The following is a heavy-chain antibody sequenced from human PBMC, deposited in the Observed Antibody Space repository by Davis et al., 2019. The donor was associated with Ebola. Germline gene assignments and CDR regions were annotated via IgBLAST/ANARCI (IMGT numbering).Heavy chain of an antibody. CDR2: INHSGST. CDR1: GGSFSGYY. J-gene: IGHJ5*02. Sequence: MPSETLSLTCAVYGGSFSGYYWSWIRQPPGKGLEWIGEINHSGSTNYNPSLKSRVTISVDTSKNQFSLKLSSVTAADTAVYYCARDRRNNWFDPWGQGTLVTVSS. V-gene: IGHV4-34*01. CDR3: ARDRRNNWFDP.